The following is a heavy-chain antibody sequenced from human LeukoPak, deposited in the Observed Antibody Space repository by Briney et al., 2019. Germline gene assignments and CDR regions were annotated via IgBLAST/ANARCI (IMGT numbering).Heavy chain of an antibody. CDR3: ARMWDYYDSSGLGG. D-gene: IGHD3-22*01. V-gene: IGHV1-69*13. J-gene: IGHJ4*02. Sequence: ASVKVSCKASGGTFSSYAISWVRQAPRQGLEWMGGIIPIFGTANYAQKFQGRVTITADESTSTAYMELSSLRSEDTAVYYCARMWDYYDSSGLGGWGQGTLVTVSS. CDR2: IIPIFGTA. CDR1: GGTFSSYA.